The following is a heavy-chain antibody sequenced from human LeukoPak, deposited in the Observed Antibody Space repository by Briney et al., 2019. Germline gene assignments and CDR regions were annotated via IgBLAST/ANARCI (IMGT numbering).Heavy chain of an antibody. V-gene: IGHV1-69*13. J-gene: IGHJ4*02. Sequence: SLKVSCNASGGTFSSNAISWARQAPGQGLEWMEWIIPIFGTANYAQKFQGRVTITADESTSTAYMELSSLRSEDTAVYYCARVRIVGYCSSTSCYPFYFDYWGQGTLVTVSS. CDR3: ARVRIVGYCSSTSCYPFYFDY. CDR1: GGTFSSNA. CDR2: IIPIFGTA. D-gene: IGHD2-2*01.